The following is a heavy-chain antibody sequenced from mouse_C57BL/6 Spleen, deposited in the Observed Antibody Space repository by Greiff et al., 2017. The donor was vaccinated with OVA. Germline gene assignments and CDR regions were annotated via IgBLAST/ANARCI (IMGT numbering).Heavy chain of an antibody. CDR3: ARTTVVAEGAWFAY. V-gene: IGHV5-6*01. CDR2: ISSGGSYT. J-gene: IGHJ3*01. CDR1: GFTFSSYG. Sequence: EVKLMESGGDLVKPGGSLKLSCAASGFTFSSYGMSWVRQTPDKRLEWVATISSGGSYTYYPDSVKGRFTISRDNAKNTLYLQMSSLKSEDTAMYYCARTTVVAEGAWFAYWGQGTLVTVSA. D-gene: IGHD1-1*01.